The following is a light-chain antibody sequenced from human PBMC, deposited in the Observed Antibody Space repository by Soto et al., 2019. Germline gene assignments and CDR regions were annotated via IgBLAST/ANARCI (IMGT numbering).Light chain of an antibody. J-gene: IGKJ1*01. CDR3: QQYGDSPQT. CDR1: QSVSSN. CDR2: GAS. V-gene: IGKV3-20*01. Sequence: VLTQSPATLSVSPGERATLSCRASQSVSSNLAWYQQKPGQAPRLLIYGASSRATGIPDRFSGRGSGTDFTLTISRLEPEDFAVYYCQQYGDSPQTFGQAT.